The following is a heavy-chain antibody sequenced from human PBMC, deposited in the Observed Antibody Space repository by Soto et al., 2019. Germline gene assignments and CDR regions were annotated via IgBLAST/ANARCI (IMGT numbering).Heavy chain of an antibody. CDR3: AKRPLALLCFDYWGQGTLVTVSSGKGAAVYYCAREAANYDFWSGYPPAPNYYYYGMDV. D-gene: IGHD3-3*01. CDR2: ISGNGGST. V-gene: IGHV3-23*01. Sequence: GGSLRLSCAASGFIFSNYAMSWVRQAPGKGLEWVSTISGNGGSTYYADSVKGRFTISRDNSKNTLFLQMNSLRDEDTAVYYCAKRPLALLCFDYWGQGTLVTVSSGKGAAVYYCAREAANYDFWSGYPPAPNYYYYGMDVWGQGTTVTVSS. J-gene: IGHJ6*02. CDR1: GFIFSNYA.